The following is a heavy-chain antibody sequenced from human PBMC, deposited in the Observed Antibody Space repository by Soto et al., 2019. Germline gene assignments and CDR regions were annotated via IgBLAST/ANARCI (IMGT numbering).Heavy chain of an antibody. CDR3: ASDNSTT. CDR2: MNPNSGHT. V-gene: IGHV1-8*01. Sequence: QVQLVQSGAEVKKPGASVKVSCKASGYTFTSHDINWMRQTTGQGLEWMGWMNPNSGHTNSAQKFQGRVTMTRDTSINTAYMELTNLRSEDTAIYYCASDNSTTWGQGTLVTVSS. CDR1: GYTFTSHD. D-gene: IGHD2-2*01. J-gene: IGHJ5*02.